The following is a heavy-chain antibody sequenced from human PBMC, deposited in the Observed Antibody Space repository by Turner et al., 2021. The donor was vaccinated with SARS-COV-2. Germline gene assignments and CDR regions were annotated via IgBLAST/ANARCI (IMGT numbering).Heavy chain of an antibody. V-gene: IGHV3-53*01. CDR1: VLTVSSNY. CDR2: IYSGGST. Sequence: VLLVESGGGLIQPGGSPRPSCAASVLTVSSNYMSWVRQGPGWGLEWVSVIYSGGSTYYADSVKGRFTISSNNSKYTLYLQMNSLRAEDTAVYYCARDLYYDGMDVWGQGTTVTVSS. CDR3: ARDLYYDGMDV. J-gene: IGHJ6*02.